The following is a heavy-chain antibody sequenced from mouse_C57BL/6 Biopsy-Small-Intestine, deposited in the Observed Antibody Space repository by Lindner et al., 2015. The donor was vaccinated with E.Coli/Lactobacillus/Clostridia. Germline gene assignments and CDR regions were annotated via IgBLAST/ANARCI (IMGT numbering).Heavy chain of an antibody. CDR1: GGSFSTYT. D-gene: IGHD2-3*01. CDR2: IIPIVGSA. V-gene: IGHV1-53*01. J-gene: IGHJ1*01. CDR3: ATEKATFGVVTNWFDS. Sequence: SVKVSCKASGGSFSTYTLSWVRQAPGQGLEWMGNIIPIVGSADYAPKFQGRVTFTADESTGTAYMEVGGLRSEDTAIYFCATEKATFGVVTNWFDSWGPGTLVTVSS.